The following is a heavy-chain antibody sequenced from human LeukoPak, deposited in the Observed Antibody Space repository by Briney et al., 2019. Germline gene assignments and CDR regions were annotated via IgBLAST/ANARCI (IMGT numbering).Heavy chain of an antibody. V-gene: IGHV3-30*03. D-gene: IGHD6-13*01. J-gene: IGHJ4*02. CDR3: ARGYSSSWVLFDY. CDR1: GFTFSSYG. Sequence: PGRSLRLSCAASGFTFSSYGMHWVRQAPGKGLEWVAVISFGATNKYYADSVKGRFTISRDNSKNTLYLQMNSLRAEDTAIYYCARGYSSSWVLFDYWGQGTLVTVSS. CDR2: ISFGATNK.